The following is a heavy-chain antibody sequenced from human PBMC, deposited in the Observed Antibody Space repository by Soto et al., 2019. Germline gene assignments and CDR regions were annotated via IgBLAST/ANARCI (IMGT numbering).Heavy chain of an antibody. J-gene: IGHJ6*02. D-gene: IGHD2-2*01. CDR3: ARERYQVISDGMDV. V-gene: IGHV1-2*02. CDR2: INPETGGT. Sequence: ASVKVSCKASGYTFTGYYVHWVREAPGQGLEWMGWINPETGGTSYAQKFQGRVTLSRDTSINTAYLGLSRLRFDDAAVYFCARERYQVISDGMDVWGQGTTVTVSS. CDR1: GYTFTGYY.